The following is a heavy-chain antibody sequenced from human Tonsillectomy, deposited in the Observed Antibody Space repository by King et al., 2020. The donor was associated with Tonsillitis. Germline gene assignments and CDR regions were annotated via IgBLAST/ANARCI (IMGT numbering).Heavy chain of an antibody. CDR1: GGSISSYF. Sequence: VQLQESGPGLVKPSETLSLTCAVSGGSISSYFWSWIRQPPGKGLEWIGYIYYSGSSKYNLSLKSRVTISVDRSKKQVSLKLSSVTAADTAVYYCARLRDELFDPWGQGTLVIVSS. CDR2: IYYSGSS. J-gene: IGHJ5*02. V-gene: IGHV4-59*01. CDR3: ARLRDELFDP. D-gene: IGHD2-21*01.